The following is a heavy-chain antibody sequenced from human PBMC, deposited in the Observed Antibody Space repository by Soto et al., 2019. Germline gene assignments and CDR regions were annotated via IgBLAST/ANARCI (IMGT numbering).Heavy chain of an antibody. V-gene: IGHV3-48*03. Sequence: QTGGSLRLSCAASGFTFSSYEMNWVRQAPGKGLEWVSYISSSGSTIYYADSVKGRFTISRDNAKNSLYLQMNSLRAEDTAVYYCASGPYYGDYVVGMDVWGQGTTVTVSS. J-gene: IGHJ6*02. D-gene: IGHD4-17*01. CDR2: ISSSGSTI. CDR1: GFTFSSYE. CDR3: ASGPYYGDYVVGMDV.